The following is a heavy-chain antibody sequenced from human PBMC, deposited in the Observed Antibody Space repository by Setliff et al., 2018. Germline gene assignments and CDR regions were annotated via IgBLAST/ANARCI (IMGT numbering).Heavy chain of an antibody. CDR3: ARDASYNFWSGYRGAFDY. Sequence: GASVKVSCKAPGYTFTSYYMHWVRQAPGQGLEWMGIINPSGGSTSYAQKFQGRVTMTRDTSTSTVYMELSSLRSEDTAVYYCARDASYNFWSGYRGAFDYWGQGTLVTVSS. CDR1: GYTFTSYY. V-gene: IGHV1-46*01. CDR2: INPSGGST. J-gene: IGHJ4*02. D-gene: IGHD3-3*01.